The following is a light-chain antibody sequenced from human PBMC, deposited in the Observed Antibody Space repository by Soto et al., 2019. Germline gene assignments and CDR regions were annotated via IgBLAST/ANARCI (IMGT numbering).Light chain of an antibody. Sequence: EIVMTQSPATLSVSPGERATLSCRASQGVSSNLAWYQQKPGQAPRLLIYGASTRATGIPARFSGSGSGTEFTLTISSLQPDDFATYYCQQYNSYSTFGQGTRLEIK. J-gene: IGKJ5*01. CDR1: QGVSSN. CDR3: QQYNSYST. CDR2: GAS. V-gene: IGKV3-15*01.